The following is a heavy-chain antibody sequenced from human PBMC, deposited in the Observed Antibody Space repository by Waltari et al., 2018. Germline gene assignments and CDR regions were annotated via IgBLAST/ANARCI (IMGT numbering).Heavy chain of an antibody. Sequence: QLQLQESGPGLVKPSETLSLTCTVSGGSISSSSYYWGWIRQPPGKGLEWIGSIYYSGSTYYTPSLKSRVTISVDTSKNQFSLKLSSVTAADTAVYYCARQISDYAFDYWGQGTLVTVSS. CDR3: ARQISDYAFDY. J-gene: IGHJ4*02. V-gene: IGHV4-39*01. CDR1: GGSISSSSYY. D-gene: IGHD4-17*01. CDR2: IYYSGST.